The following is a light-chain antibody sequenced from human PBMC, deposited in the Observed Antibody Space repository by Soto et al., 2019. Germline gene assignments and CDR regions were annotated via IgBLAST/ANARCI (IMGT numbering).Light chain of an antibody. CDR1: QSVSSY. CDR2: DAS. Sequence: EIVLTQSPATLSLSPGERATLSCRASQSVSSYLAWYQQKSGQAPRHLIYDASNRATGIPTRFSGSGSGTDFTLTISSQEPEDFAVYYCQQRSNWPPTFGGGTKVEIK. V-gene: IGKV3-11*01. J-gene: IGKJ4*01. CDR3: QQRSNWPPT.